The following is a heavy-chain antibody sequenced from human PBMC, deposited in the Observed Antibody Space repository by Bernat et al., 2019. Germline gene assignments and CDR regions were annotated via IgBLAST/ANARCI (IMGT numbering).Heavy chain of an antibody. CDR1: GFTFMNYG. J-gene: IGHJ4*02. CDR3: AKDYGDSGSFDY. Sequence: QVQLVESGGGVVQPGRSLRLSCAASGFTFMNYGMHWVRQAPGKGLEWVAVISYDGSNKYYADSVKGRFTISRDNSKNTLYLQMNSLRAEDTAVYYCAKDYGDSGSFDYWGQGTLVTVSS. D-gene: IGHD4-17*01. CDR2: ISYDGSNK. V-gene: IGHV3-30*18.